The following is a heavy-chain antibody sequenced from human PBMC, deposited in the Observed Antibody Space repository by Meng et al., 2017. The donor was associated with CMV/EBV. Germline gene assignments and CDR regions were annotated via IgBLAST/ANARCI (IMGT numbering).Heavy chain of an antibody. V-gene: IGHV3-21*01. J-gene: IGHJ6*02. D-gene: IGHD2-2*01. CDR2: ISSSSSYI. CDR3: ARQYCSSTSCPPYYGMDV. CDR1: GFTFSSYS. Sequence: GESLKISCAASGFTFSSYSMNWVRQAPGKGLEWVSSISSSSSYIYYADSVKGRFTISRDNAKNSLYLQMNSLRAEDTAVYYCARQYCSSTSCPPYYGMDVWGQGTTVTVSS.